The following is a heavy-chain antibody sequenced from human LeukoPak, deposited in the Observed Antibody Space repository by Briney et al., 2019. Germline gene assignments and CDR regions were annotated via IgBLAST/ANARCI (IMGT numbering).Heavy chain of an antibody. D-gene: IGHD3-9*01. CDR3: AKGLRYFDWLFPYPFDY. V-gene: IGHV1-2*02. Sequence: ASVKVSCKASGYTFTGYYMHWVRQAPGQGLEWMGWINPNSGGTNYAQKFQGRVTMTRDTSISTAYMELSRLRSDDTAVYYCAKGLRYFDWLFPYPFDYWGQGTLVTVSS. CDR2: INPNSGGT. CDR1: GYTFTGYY. J-gene: IGHJ4*02.